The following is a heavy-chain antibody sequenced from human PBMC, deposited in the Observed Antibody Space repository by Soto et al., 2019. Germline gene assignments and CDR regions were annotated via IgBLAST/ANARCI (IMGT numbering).Heavy chain of an antibody. V-gene: IGHV4-31*03. CDR2: IYYSGST. Sequence: QVQLQESGPGLVKPSQTLSLTCTVSGGSISSGGYYWSWIRQHPGKGLEWIGYIYYSGSTYYNPSLKSRVTISVDTSKNQVSLKLSSVNAADSAVYYCAGVRGINVFDYWGQGTLVTVSS. CDR1: GGSISSGGYY. CDR3: AGVRGINVFDY. D-gene: IGHD3-10*01. J-gene: IGHJ4*02.